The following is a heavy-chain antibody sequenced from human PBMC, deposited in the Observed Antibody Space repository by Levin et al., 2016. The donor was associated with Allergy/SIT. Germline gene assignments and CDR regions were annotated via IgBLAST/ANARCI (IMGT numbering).Heavy chain of an antibody. J-gene: IGHJ4*02. CDR1: GGSISSSSFY. Sequence: SETLSLTCVVSGGSISSSSFYWGWIRQPPGKGLEWIGSIFYSGSTYYNPSLKSRITISVDTSKNQFSLDLSSVTAADTAVYYCARHQVSSVVGELWADYWGQGTLVTVSS. CDR2: IFYSGST. D-gene: IGHD3-10*01. V-gene: IGHV4-39*01. CDR3: ARHQVSSVVGELWADY.